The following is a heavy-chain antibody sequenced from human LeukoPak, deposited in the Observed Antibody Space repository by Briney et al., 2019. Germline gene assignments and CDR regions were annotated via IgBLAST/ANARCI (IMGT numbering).Heavy chain of an antibody. V-gene: IGHV1-8*01. CDR2: MNPNSGNT. D-gene: IGHD3-10*01. J-gene: IGHJ5*02. CDR3: ARGRGVRGAKGNWFDP. CDR1: GYTFTSYD. Sequence: ASVKVSCKASGYTFTSYDINWVRQATGQGLEWMGWMNPNSGNTGYAQKFQGRVTMTRNTSISTAYMELSSLRSEDTVVYYCARGRGVRGAKGNWFDPWGQGTLVTVSS.